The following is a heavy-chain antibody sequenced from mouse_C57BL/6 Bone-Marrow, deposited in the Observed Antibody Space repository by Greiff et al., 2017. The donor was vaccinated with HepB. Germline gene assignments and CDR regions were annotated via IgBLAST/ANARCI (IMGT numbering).Heavy chain of an antibody. CDR1: GFTFSSYT. Sequence: EVNVVESGGGLVKPGGSLKLSCAASGFTFSSYTMSWVRQTPEKRLEWVATISGGGGNTYYPDSVKGRFTISRDNAKNTLYLQMSSLRSEDTALYYCASWDRFAYWGQGTVVTVSA. D-gene: IGHD4-1*01. CDR3: ASWDRFAY. J-gene: IGHJ3*01. V-gene: IGHV5-9*01. CDR2: ISGGGGNT.